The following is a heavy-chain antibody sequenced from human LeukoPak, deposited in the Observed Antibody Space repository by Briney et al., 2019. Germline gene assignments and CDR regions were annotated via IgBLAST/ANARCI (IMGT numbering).Heavy chain of an antibody. D-gene: IGHD5-18*01. V-gene: IGHV3-53*01. CDR3: AREPGVYSLEPYFDY. CDR2: IYSGGST. CDR1: GFSVRSNY. J-gene: IGHJ4*02. Sequence: PGGSLRLSCAATGFSVRSNYMSWVRQAPGKGLEWVSVIYSGGSTYYADSVKGRFTISRDNSKNTLYLQMNSLRAEDTAVYYCAREPGVYSLEPYFDYWGQGTLVTVSS.